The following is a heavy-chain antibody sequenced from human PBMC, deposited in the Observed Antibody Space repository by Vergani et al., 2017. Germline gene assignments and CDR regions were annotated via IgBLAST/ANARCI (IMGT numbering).Heavy chain of an antibody. Sequence: QLQLQESGPGLVKPSETLSLTCTVSGGSISSSSFYWGWIRQPPGRGLEWIGSIYYSGSTYYNPSLKSRVTISVDTSKNQFSLKLSSVTAADTAVYYCARDLNWFDPWGQGTLVTVSS. CDR2: IYYSGST. V-gene: IGHV4-39*07. CDR1: GGSISSSSFY. J-gene: IGHJ5*02. CDR3: ARDLNWFDP.